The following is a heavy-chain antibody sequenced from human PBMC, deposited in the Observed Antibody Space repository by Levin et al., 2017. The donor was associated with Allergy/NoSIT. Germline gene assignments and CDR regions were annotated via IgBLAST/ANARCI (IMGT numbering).Heavy chain of an antibody. Sequence: GSLRLSCSVSGDSISPYYWSWIRQPPGKPLEWIGYLYYSGSTNYNPSLKSRVTISVDTSKNQFSLKLSSVTAADPAVYYCARFHGDYAGYYFDYWGQGTLVTVSA. CDR1: GDSISPYY. CDR2: LYYSGST. J-gene: IGHJ4*02. V-gene: IGHV4-59*01. D-gene: IGHD4-17*01. CDR3: ARFHGDYAGYYFDY.